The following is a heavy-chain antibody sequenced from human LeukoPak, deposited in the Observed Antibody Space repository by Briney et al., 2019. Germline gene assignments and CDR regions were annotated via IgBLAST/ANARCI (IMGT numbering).Heavy chain of an antibody. J-gene: IGHJ4*02. CDR3: ARDYYDSSGYYYLGFDY. V-gene: IGHV1-2*02. D-gene: IGHD3-22*01. CDR1: GYTFTGYY. Sequence: ASVKVSCKASGYTFTGYYMHLVRQAPGQGLEWMGWINPNSGGTNYAQKFQGRVTMTTDTSTSTAYMELRSLRSDDTAVYYCARDYYDSSGYYYLGFDYWGQGTLVTVSS. CDR2: INPNSGGT.